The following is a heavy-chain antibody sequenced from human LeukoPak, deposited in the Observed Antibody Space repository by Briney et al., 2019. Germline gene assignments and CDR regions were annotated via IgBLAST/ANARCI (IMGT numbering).Heavy chain of an antibody. D-gene: IGHD2-21*01. J-gene: IGHJ4*02. Sequence: ASVKVSCKASGYTFTGYYMHWVRQAPGQGLEWMGWINPNAGDTNYAQKFQGRVTMTRDTSITTVYMEISRLTSDDTALFYCAVAPGDYWGQGTLVTVSS. CDR3: AVAPGDY. CDR2: INPNAGDT. CDR1: GYTFTGYY. V-gene: IGHV1-2*02.